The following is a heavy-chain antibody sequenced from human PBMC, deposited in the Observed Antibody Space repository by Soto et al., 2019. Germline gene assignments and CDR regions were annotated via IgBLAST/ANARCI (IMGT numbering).Heavy chain of an antibody. CDR2: ISANGNRP. V-gene: IGHV3-23*01. D-gene: IGHD6-6*01. CDR3: AKAYRSSSDFDS. Sequence: GGSLRLSCAAAGFTFSTYAMSWVRQAPGKGLEWVSGISANGNRPYYADSVKGRFTISRDNYKNTLYLQINSLRAEDTAIYYCAKAYRSSSDFDSWGQGTLVTVSS. CDR1: GFTFSTYA. J-gene: IGHJ4*02.